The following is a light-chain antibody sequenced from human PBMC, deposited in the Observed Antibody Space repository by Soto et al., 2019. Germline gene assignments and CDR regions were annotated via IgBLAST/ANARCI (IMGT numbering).Light chain of an antibody. CDR1: QHISRW. CDR2: DAS. V-gene: IGKV1-5*01. CDR3: QQYNAYYR. Sequence: DLQMTQSPPTLPASAGDRVTITCRASQHISRWLAWYQPKPGTAPVLLIYDASTLHGGVPSRFSGTGSGTEFTLTISSLQPEDFATYYRQQYNAYYRFGQGTKVDI. J-gene: IGKJ2*03.